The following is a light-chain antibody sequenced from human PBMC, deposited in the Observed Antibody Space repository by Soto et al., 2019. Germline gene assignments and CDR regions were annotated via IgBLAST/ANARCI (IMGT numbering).Light chain of an antibody. CDR2: GAS. J-gene: IGKJ1*01. CDR1: QSVSSS. V-gene: IGKV3-15*01. CDR3: HQYNNWPPWT. Sequence: EIVLTQSPGTLSLSPGERATLSCRASQSVSSSLAWYQQKPGQAPRLLISGASTRATGIPARFSGSGSGTEFTLTISSLQSEDFAVYYCHQYNNWPPWTFGQGTKVDIK.